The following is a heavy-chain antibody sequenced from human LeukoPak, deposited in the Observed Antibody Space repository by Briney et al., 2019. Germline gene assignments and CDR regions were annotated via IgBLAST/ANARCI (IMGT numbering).Heavy chain of an antibody. D-gene: IGHD3-22*01. V-gene: IGHV4-61*01. Sequence: SETLSLTCTVSGGSISSSSYYWSWIRQPPGKGLEWIGYTYYSGSTNYNPSLKSRVTISLDTSKNQFSLKLSSVTAADTAVYYCARDYYDTSGYLIFDPWGQGTLVTVSS. CDR3: ARDYYDTSGYLIFDP. J-gene: IGHJ5*02. CDR2: TYYSGST. CDR1: GGSISSSSYY.